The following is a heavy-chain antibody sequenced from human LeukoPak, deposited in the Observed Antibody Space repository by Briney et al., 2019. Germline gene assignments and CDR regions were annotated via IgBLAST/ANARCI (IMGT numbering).Heavy chain of an antibody. CDR3: ARGGTVTRAFFDY. V-gene: IGHV3-48*01. CDR2: ISSSSSTI. D-gene: IGHD4-11*01. J-gene: IGHJ4*02. Sequence: GGSLRLSCAASGFTFSSYSMNWVRQAPGKGLEWVSYISSSSSTIYYADSVKGRFTISRDNAKNSPYLQMSSLRAEDTAVYYCARGGTVTRAFFDYWGQGTLVTVSS. CDR1: GFTFSSYS.